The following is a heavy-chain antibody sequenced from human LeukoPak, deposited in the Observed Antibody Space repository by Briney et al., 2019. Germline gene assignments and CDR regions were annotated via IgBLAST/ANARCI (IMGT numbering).Heavy chain of an antibody. V-gene: IGHV3-53*01. CDR3: ARLDTLGYCSGGSCYSYYYYMDV. J-gene: IGHJ6*03. CDR1: GFTVSSNY. D-gene: IGHD2-15*01. Sequence: GGSLRLSCAASGFTVSSNYMSWVRQAPGKGLEWVSVIYSGGSTYYADSVKGRFTISRDNSKNTLYLQMNSLRAEDTGVYYCARLDTLGYCSGGSCYSYYYYMDVWGKGTTVTISS. CDR2: IYSGGST.